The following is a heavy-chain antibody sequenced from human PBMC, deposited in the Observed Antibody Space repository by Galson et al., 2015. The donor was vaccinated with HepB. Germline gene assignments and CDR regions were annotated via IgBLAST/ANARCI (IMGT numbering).Heavy chain of an antibody. CDR3: ARDSRLELRLNNYFSYGMDV. V-gene: IGHV1-18*01. Sequence: SVKVSCKASGYSFSNYGPSWIRQAPGPGLEWLGWFSGYDHSTNYAQKFQGRVTMTADASTGTAYLELRNLRSDDTAVYFCARDSRLELRLNNYFSYGMDVWGQGSAVTVSS. CDR1: GYSFSNYG. CDR2: FSGYDHST. J-gene: IGHJ6*02. D-gene: IGHD1-7*01.